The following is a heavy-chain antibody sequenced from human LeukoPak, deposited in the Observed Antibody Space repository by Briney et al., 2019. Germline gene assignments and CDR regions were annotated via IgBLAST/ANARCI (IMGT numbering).Heavy chain of an antibody. CDR3: ARDSSGWYGGDDY. J-gene: IGHJ4*02. Sequence: GGSLRLSCAASGFTVSSNYMSWVRQAPGKGLEWVSVIYSGGSTYYADSVKGRFTISRDNSKNTLYLQMNSLRAEDTAVYYCARDSSGWYGGDDYWGQGTLVTVSS. CDR2: IYSGGST. CDR1: GFTVSSNY. V-gene: IGHV3-66*01. D-gene: IGHD6-19*01.